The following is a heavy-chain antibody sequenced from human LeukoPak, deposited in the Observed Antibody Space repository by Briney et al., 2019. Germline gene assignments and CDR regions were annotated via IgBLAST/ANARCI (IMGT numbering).Heavy chain of an antibody. CDR1: GYTFTGYY. CDR3: ARAGSGSYYDACDI. J-gene: IGHJ3*02. V-gene: IGHV1-2*06. CDR2: INPNSGDT. D-gene: IGHD1-26*01. Sequence: ASVKVSCKASGYTFTGYYMHWVRQAPGQGLEWMGRINPNSGDTNYAQKVQGRVTMTRETSISTAYMELSRLRSDGTAVYYCARAGSGSYYDACDIWGQGTMVTVSS.